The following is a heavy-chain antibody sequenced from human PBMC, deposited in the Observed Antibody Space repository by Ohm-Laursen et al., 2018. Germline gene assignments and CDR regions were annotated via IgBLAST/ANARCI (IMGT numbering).Heavy chain of an antibody. J-gene: IGHJ4*02. Sequence: ETLSLTCTVSGGSISSYYWSWIRQPPGKGLEWIGYIYYSGSTNYNPSLKSRVTVSVDTSKNQFSLKLSSVTAADTAVYYCAGGSYFLPFDYWGQGTLVTVSS. CDR1: GGSISSYY. CDR3: AGGSYFLPFDY. D-gene: IGHD1-26*01. CDR2: IYYSGST. V-gene: IGHV4-59*08.